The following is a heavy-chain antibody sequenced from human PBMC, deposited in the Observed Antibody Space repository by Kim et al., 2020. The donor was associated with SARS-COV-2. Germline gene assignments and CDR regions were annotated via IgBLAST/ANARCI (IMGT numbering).Heavy chain of an antibody. V-gene: IGHV4-30-2*01. Sequence: SETLSLTCAVSGASISSRDYSWSWIRQPPGKGLEWIGYMYYSGGTYYNPSLKSRVTISVDGSKNQFSLKLTSVTAADTAVYYCARAHLNGDTVGAF. CDR1: GASISSRDYS. CDR3: ARAHLNGDTVGAF. CDR2: MYYSGGT. D-gene: IGHD2-15*01. J-gene: IGHJ3*01.